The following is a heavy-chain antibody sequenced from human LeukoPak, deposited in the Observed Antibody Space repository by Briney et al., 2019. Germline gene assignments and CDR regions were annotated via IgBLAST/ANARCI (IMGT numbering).Heavy chain of an antibody. Sequence: GESLKISCQGSGYSFTSYWIGWVRQMPGKGPEWMGIVYPDDSDTRYSPSFQGQVTISADKSINTAYLQWSSLKASDTAMYYCARHLGHYYDTSGYYSHFDYWGQGTLVTVSS. CDR2: VYPDDSDT. CDR3: ARHLGHYYDTSGYYSHFDY. CDR1: GYSFTSYW. J-gene: IGHJ4*02. D-gene: IGHD3-22*01. V-gene: IGHV5-51*01.